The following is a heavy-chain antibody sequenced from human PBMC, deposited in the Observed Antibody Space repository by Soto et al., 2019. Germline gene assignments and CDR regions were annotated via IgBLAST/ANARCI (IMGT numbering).Heavy chain of an antibody. CDR1: GGSISSSSYY. V-gene: IGHV4-39*02. D-gene: IGHD1-1*01. CDR2: FYYSEYT. Sequence: SETLSLTCTVSGGSISSSSYYWGWIRQPPGKGLEWIGSFYYSEYTFYNPSLKSRVTISVDTSKNQFSLKLSSVTAADTAVYYCARDDTVLDALEYWGQGTLVTVSS. J-gene: IGHJ4*02. CDR3: ARDDTVLDALEY.